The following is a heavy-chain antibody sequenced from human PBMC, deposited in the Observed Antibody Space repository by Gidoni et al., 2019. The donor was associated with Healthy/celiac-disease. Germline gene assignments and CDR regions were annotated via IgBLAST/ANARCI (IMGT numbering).Heavy chain of an antibody. CDR1: GFPLSSYA. V-gene: IGHV3-23*01. Sequence: EVQLLDSGGSLVQPGGALRLSCAASGFPLSSYAMSWVRQVPGKGLEWVSAMSGGGGITYYADSVKGRFTISRDNSKNTLSLQRNSLRAEDTAVYYCAKASGSSWSPFDYWGQGTLVTVSS. D-gene: IGHD6-13*01. CDR3: AKASGSSWSPFDY. J-gene: IGHJ4*02. CDR2: MSGGGGIT.